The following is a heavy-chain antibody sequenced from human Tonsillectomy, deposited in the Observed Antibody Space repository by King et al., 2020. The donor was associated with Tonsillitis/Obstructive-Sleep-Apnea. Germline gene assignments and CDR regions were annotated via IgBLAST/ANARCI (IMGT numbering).Heavy chain of an antibody. J-gene: IGHJ4*02. CDR3: ARDGYSYSLWGVDY. CDR2: IWYDGSNK. D-gene: IGHD5-18*01. CDR1: GFTFSSYG. Sequence: VQLVESGGGVVQPGRSLRLSCAASGFTFSSYGMHWVRQAPGKGLEWVAVIWYDGSNKYYADSVKGRFTISRDNSKNTLYLQMNSLRAEDTAVYYCARDGYSYSLWGVDYWGQGTLVTVSS. V-gene: IGHV3-33*01.